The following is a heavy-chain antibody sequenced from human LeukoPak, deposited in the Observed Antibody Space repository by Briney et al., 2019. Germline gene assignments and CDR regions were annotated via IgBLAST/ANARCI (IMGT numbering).Heavy chain of an antibody. D-gene: IGHD3-10*01. V-gene: IGHV1-69*13. Sequence: ASVKVSCKASGGTFSSYAISWVRQAPGQGLEWMGGIIPIFGTANYAQKFQGRVTITADESTSTAYMELSSLRSEDTAVYYCARVMGSGSEGGDYYYYYMDVWGKGTTVTISS. CDR1: GGTFSSYA. J-gene: IGHJ6*03. CDR2: IIPIFGTA. CDR3: ARVMGSGSEGGDYYYYYMDV.